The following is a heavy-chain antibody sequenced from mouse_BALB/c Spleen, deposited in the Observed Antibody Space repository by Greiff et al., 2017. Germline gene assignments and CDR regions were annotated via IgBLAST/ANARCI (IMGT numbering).Heavy chain of an antibody. V-gene: IGHV1-12*01. J-gene: IGHJ4*01. Sequence: QVQLQQSGAELVKPGASVKMSCKASGYTFTSYNMHWVKQTPGQGLEWIGAIYPGNGDTSYNQKFKGKATLTADKSSSTAYMQLSSLTSEDSAVYYCARETTVVAGFDYWGQGTSVTVSS. D-gene: IGHD1-1*01. CDR3: ARETTVVAGFDY. CDR1: GYTFTSYN. CDR2: IYPGNGDT.